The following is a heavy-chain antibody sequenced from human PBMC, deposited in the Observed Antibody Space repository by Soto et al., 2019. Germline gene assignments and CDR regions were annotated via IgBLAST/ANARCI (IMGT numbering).Heavy chain of an antibody. D-gene: IGHD3-3*01. CDR2: ISGSGDFT. CDR1: GFTLSSYA. CDR3: ARGPTIFGVGVDAFDI. J-gene: IGHJ3*02. Sequence: EVQMLESGGGLVQPGGSLRLSCAASGFTLSSYALSWVRQAPGKGLEWVSGISGSGDFTFDADSVRGRFTISRDDSMKTLYLQMNSLRVADTAVYYCARGPTIFGVGVDAFDIWGQGTMATVSS. V-gene: IGHV3-23*01.